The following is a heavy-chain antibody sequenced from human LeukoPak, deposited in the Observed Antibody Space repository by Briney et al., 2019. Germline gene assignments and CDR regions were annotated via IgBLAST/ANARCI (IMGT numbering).Heavy chain of an antibody. CDR2: INHSGST. CDR1: GGSFSGCY. V-gene: IGHV4-34*01. CDR3: ARVGSYGSGSYYKTDAFDI. J-gene: IGHJ3*02. Sequence: PSETLSLTCAVYGGSFSGCYWSWIRQPPGKGLEWIGEINHSGSTNYNPSLKSRVTISVDTSKNQFSLKLSSVTAADTAVYYCARVGSYGSGSYYKTDAFDIWGQGTMVTVSS. D-gene: IGHD3-10*01.